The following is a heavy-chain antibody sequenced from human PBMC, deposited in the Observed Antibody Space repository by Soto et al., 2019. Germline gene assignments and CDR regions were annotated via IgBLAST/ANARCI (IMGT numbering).Heavy chain of an antibody. D-gene: IGHD3-3*01. Sequence: QVQLVQSGAEVKKPGSSVKVSCKASGGTFSSHTISWVRQAPGQGLEWMGRIIPILGIANYAQKFQGRVTITADKSTSTAYMELSSLRSEDTAVYYCARDTTITIFGVVTAGGNWFDPWGQGTLVTVSS. V-gene: IGHV1-69*08. CDR2: IIPILGIA. CDR3: ARDTTITIFGVVTAGGNWFDP. J-gene: IGHJ5*02. CDR1: GGTFSSHT.